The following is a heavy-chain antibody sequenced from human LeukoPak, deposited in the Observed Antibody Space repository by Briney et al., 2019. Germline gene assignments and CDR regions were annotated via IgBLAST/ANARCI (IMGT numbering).Heavy chain of an antibody. Sequence: ASVKVSCKASGYTFTSYYMHWVRQAPGQGLEWMGIINPSGGSTSYAQKFQGRVTMTRDTSTSTVYMELSSLRSEDTAVYYCARDAGTIFGVVIIRPSYFDYWGQGTLVTVSS. CDR2: INPSGGST. J-gene: IGHJ4*02. CDR3: ARDAGTIFGVVIIRPSYFDY. V-gene: IGHV1-46*01. CDR1: GYTFTSYY. D-gene: IGHD3-3*01.